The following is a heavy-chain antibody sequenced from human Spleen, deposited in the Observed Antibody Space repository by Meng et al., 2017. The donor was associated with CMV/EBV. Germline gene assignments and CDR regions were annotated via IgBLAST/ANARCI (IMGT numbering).Heavy chain of an antibody. CDR1: GYAISSSNW. J-gene: IGHJ4*02. CDR3: ASAGYSYGFRSHYFDY. D-gene: IGHD5-18*01. V-gene: IGHV4-28*05. Sequence: LTESGPGLVKPSATLSLTFAVSGYAISSSNWWGWIRQPPGKGLEWIGYIYYSGSIYYNPSLKSRVTMSVDTSKNQFSLKLSSVTAVDTAVYYCASAGYSYGFRSHYFDYWGQGTLVTVSS. CDR2: IYYSGSI.